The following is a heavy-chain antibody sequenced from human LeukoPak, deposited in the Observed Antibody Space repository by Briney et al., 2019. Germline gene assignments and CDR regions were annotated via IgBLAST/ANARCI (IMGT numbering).Heavy chain of an antibody. J-gene: IGHJ5*02. V-gene: IGHV3-7*01. D-gene: IGHD2-15*01. CDR2: IKQDGSGK. Sequence: GGSLRLSCAASGFTFSSNWMSWVRQAPGKGLEWVANIKQDGSGKYYVDSVKGRFTISRDNAKNSLYLQMNSLRAEDTAVYYCARDGIPVVAATRNWFDPWGQGTLVTVSS. CDR3: ARDGIPVVAATRNWFDP. CDR1: GFTFSSNW.